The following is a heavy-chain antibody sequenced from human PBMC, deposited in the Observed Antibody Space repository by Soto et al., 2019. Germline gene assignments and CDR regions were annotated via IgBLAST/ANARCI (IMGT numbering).Heavy chain of an antibody. CDR1: GGTFSSYA. CDR2: IIPIFGTA. V-gene: IGHV1-69*06. CDR3: ARNYMITFGGVIGTYFDY. J-gene: IGHJ4*02. Sequence: QVQLVQSGAEVKKPGSSVKVSCKASGGTFSSYAISWVRQAPRQGLEWMGGIIPIFGTANYAQKFQGRVTITADKSTSTAYMELSSLRSEDTAVYYCARNYMITFGGVIGTYFDYWGQGTLVTVSS. D-gene: IGHD3-16*02.